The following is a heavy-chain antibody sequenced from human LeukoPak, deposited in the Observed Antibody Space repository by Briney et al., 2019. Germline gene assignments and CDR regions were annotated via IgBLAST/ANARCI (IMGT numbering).Heavy chain of an antibody. D-gene: IGHD2-15*01. V-gene: IGHV1-46*01. Sequence: RASVKVSCKASGYTFTSYYMHWVRQAPGQGLEWMGIINPSGGSTSYAQKFQGRVTMTRDTSTSTVYMELSSLRSEGTAVYYCARDSSAGYCSGGSCYSRWFDPWGQGTLVTVSS. CDR1: GYTFTSYY. J-gene: IGHJ5*02. CDR3: ARDSSAGYCSGGSCYSRWFDP. CDR2: INPSGGST.